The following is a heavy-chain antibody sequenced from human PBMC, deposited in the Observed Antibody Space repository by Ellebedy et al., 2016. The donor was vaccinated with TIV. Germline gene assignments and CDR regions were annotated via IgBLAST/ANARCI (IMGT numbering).Heavy chain of an antibody. CDR1: GYTFTSYG. Sequence: ASVKVSCXASGYTFTSYGISWVRQAPGQGLEWMGWISAYNGNTNYAQKLQGRVTMTTDTSTSTAYMELRSLRSDDTAVYYCARESGGDYGDEGGWFDPWGQGTLVTVSS. CDR3: ARESGGDYGDEGGWFDP. V-gene: IGHV1-18*01. D-gene: IGHD4-17*01. J-gene: IGHJ5*02. CDR2: ISAYNGNT.